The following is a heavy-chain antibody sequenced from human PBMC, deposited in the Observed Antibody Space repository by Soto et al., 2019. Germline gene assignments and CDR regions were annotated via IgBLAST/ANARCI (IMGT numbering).Heavy chain of an antibody. Sequence: SETLSLTCTVSGGSISSYYWSWIRQPPGKGLEWIGYIYYSGSTNYNPSLKSRVTMSVDTSKNQFSLKLSSVTAADTAVYYCAREAYCGGDCYVVDAFDIWGQGTMVTVSS. CDR1: GGSISSYY. CDR3: AREAYCGGDCYVVDAFDI. D-gene: IGHD2-21*02. V-gene: IGHV4-59*01. J-gene: IGHJ3*02. CDR2: IYYSGST.